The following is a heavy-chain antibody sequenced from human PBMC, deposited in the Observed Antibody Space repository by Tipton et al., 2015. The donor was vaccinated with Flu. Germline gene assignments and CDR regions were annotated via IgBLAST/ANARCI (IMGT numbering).Heavy chain of an antibody. D-gene: IGHD6-19*01. J-gene: IGHJ4*02. CDR1: GFTFSSYG. V-gene: IGHV3-33*01. CDR3: ARDLKVAGRFLGY. CDR2: IWYDGSNK. Sequence: SLRLSCAASGFTFSSYGMHWVRQAPGKGLEWVAVIWYDGSNKYYADSVKGRFTISRDNSKNTLYLQMNSLRAEDTAVYYCARDLKVAGRFLGYWGQGTLVTVSS.